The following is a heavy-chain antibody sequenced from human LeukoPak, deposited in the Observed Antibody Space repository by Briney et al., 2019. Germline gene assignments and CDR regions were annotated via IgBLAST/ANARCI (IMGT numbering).Heavy chain of an antibody. CDR3: ARGPMTTVTAGFDP. CDR1: SRSLSSYY. V-gene: IGHV4-59*01. D-gene: IGHD4-17*01. J-gene: IGHJ5*02. CDR2: IYYSGSN. Sequence: SETLSLTCTVASRSLSSYYSSCIRQPPGKGLEWNGYIYYSGSNNYSPSLKSRVTISVDTSKNQFSLKLSSVTAADTAVYYCARGPMTTVTAGFDPWGQGTLVTVSS.